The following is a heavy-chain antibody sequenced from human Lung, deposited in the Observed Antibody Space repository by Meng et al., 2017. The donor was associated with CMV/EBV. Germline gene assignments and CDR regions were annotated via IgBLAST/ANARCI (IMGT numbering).Heavy chain of an antibody. CDR1: GFTFSSYA. Sequence: GGSXRLXCAASGFTFSSYAMHWVRQAPGKGLEWVTVISYNGGNKYYADSVKGGFTVSRDNSKNTLYLQMNSLRTEDTAVYYCARGGALSEPGAFRGSFDYXGQGXLVTFSS. CDR3: ARGGALSEPGAFRGSFDY. V-gene: IGHV3-30-3*01. J-gene: IGHJ4*02. D-gene: IGHD1-14*01. CDR2: ISYNGGNK.